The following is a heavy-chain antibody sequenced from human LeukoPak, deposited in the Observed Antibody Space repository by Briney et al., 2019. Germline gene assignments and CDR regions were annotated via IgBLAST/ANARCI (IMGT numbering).Heavy chain of an antibody. CDR3: ARERNLEIAVAGTIFNY. CDR1: GFTVSSNY. Sequence: PGGSLRLSCAASGFTVSSNYMSWVRQAPGKGLEWVSVIYSGGSTYYADSVKGRFTISRDNFKNTLYLQMKSLRAEDTAVYYCARERNLEIAVAGTIFNYWGQGTLVTVSS. CDR2: IYSGGST. D-gene: IGHD6-19*01. V-gene: IGHV3-66*01. J-gene: IGHJ4*02.